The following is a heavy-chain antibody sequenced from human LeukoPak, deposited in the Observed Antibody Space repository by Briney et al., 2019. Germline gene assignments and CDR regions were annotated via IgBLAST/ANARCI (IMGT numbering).Heavy chain of an antibody. CDR2: IDQERSDL. V-gene: IGHV3-7*01. CDR1: GYTPRSYW. Sequence: RGALRLSSVAPGYTPRSYWMSWVRPAPGKGLGWLADIDQERSDLSYLDSVKGRFNIARDNPKNSIILQMVRLRMEDTAVYYCARGPGRSGGNCWGQGNLVTVSS. D-gene: IGHD2-15*01. CDR3: ARGPGRSGGNC. J-gene: IGHJ4*02.